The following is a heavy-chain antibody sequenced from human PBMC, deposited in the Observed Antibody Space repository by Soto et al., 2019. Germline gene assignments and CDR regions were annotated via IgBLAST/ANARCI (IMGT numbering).Heavy chain of an antibody. Sequence: PSETLSLTCTVSGGSISSYYWSWIRQHPGKGLEWIGYIYYSGSTYYNPSLKSRVTISVDTSKNQFSLKLSSVTAADTAVYYCARGLRFLEWLSTSNWFDPWGQGTLVTVSS. J-gene: IGHJ5*02. CDR1: GGSISSYY. V-gene: IGHV4-59*12. CDR3: ARGLRFLEWLSTSNWFDP. D-gene: IGHD3-3*01. CDR2: IYYSGST.